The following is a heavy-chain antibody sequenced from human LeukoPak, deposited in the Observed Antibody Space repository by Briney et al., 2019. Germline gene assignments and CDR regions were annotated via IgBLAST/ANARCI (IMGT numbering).Heavy chain of an antibody. CDR1: GFTFSSYA. CDR3: ARDAVFKYYYDSSGSAAAFDI. CDR2: ISYDGSNK. V-gene: IGHV3-30-3*01. Sequence: PGGSLRLSCAASGFTFSSYAMHWVRQAPGKGLEWVAVISYDGSNKYYADSVKGRFTISRDNSKNTLYLQMNSLRAEDTAVYYCARDAVFKYYYDSSGSAAAFDIWGQGTMVTVSS. J-gene: IGHJ3*02. D-gene: IGHD3-22*01.